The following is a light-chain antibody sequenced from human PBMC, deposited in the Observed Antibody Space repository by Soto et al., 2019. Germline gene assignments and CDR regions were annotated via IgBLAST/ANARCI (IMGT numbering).Light chain of an antibody. CDR2: AIN. CDR3: QSYDISLSASV. CDR1: NSSIGAGYA. V-gene: IGLV1-40*01. Sequence: QSVLTQPPSVSGAQGQRVTISCTGSNSSIGAGYAVHWYQQFPGTAPKLVMYAINIRPSGVPDRLSGSKSGTSASLAIIGLQAEDEAYYYCQSYDISLSASVFGGGTKVTVL. J-gene: IGLJ2*01.